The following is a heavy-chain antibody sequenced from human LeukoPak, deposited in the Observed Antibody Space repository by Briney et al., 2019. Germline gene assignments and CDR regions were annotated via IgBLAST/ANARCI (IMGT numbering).Heavy chain of an antibody. CDR2: IRYDGSDK. V-gene: IGHV3-30*02. CDR1: GGTFRSYV. Sequence: SCKASGGTFRSYVMHWVRQAPGKGLEWVAFIRYDGSDKYYADSVKGRFTISRDNSKDTLYLQMNSLRAENTAIYYCAKDGLGGFGDYMDVWGKGTPVTISS. J-gene: IGHJ6*03. D-gene: IGHD3-10*01. CDR3: AKDGLGGFGDYMDV.